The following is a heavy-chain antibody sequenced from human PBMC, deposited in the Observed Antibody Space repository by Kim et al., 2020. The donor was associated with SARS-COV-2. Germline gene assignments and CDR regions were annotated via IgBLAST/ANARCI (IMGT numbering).Heavy chain of an antibody. J-gene: IGHJ4*02. D-gene: IGHD6-13*01. CDR1: GGSISSGDYY. Sequence: SETLSLTCTVSGGSISSGDYYWSWIRQPPGKGLEWIGYIYYSGSTYYNPSLKSRVTISVDTSKNQFSLKLSSVTAADTAVYYCAREGSSSHGLDYWGQGTLVTVSS. CDR2: IYYSGST. CDR3: AREGSSSHGLDY. V-gene: IGHV4-30-4*01.